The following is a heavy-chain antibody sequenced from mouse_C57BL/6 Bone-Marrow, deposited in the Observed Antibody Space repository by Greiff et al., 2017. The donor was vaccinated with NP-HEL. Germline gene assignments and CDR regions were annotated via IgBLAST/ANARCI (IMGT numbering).Heavy chain of an antibody. CDR3: ARGGWLLPAWFAY. V-gene: IGHV1-50*01. J-gene: IGHJ3*01. D-gene: IGHD2-3*01. CDR2: IDPSDSYT. CDR1: GYTFTSYW. Sequence: QVQLQHPGAELVKPGASVKLSCKASGYTFTSYWMQWVKQRPGQGLEWIGEIDPSDSYTNYNQKFKGKATLTVDTSSSTAYMQLSSLTSEDSAVYYCARGGWLLPAWFAYWGQGTLVTVSA.